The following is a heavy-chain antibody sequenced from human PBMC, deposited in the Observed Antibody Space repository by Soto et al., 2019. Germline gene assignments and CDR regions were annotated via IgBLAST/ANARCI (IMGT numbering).Heavy chain of an antibody. CDR2: IDPSNGNT. CDR3: ARGVPESNAYYYYMDV. CDR1: GYTFSKYG. J-gene: IGHJ6*03. V-gene: IGHV1-18*01. Sequence: QVQLLQSGGEVRKPGASVKVSCKASGYTFSKYGISWVRHARGQGLEWMAWIDPSNGNTNYAQKFQGRVTLTTDTSTTTAYMDLRSVKSDDTAVYFCARGVPESNAYYYYMDVWGKGTTVTVSS.